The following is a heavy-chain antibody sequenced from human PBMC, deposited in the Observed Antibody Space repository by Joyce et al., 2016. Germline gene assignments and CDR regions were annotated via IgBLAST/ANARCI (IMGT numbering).Heavy chain of an antibody. V-gene: IGHV4-34*01. J-gene: IGHJ2*01. CDR1: GGSFSGYY. CDR3: ARGRGGYRYGWGTSFWYFDL. CDR2: IHHSEST. Sequence: QVQLQQWGAGLLKPSETLSLTCAVYGGSFSGYYWSWIRQPPGKGLEWIREIHHSESTNYSPALKSRVTIAVDTSKNQFSLKLSSVNAAVTAVYYCARGRGGYRYGWGTSFWYFDLWGRGTLVTVSS. D-gene: IGHD5-18*01.